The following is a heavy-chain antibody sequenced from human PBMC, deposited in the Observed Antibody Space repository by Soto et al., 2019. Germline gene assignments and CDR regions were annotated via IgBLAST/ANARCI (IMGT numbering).Heavy chain of an antibody. Sequence: ETLSLTCTVSGGSVSSGSYHWSWIRQPPGKGLEWIGYIYYSGSTNYNPSLKSRVTISVDTSKTQLSLKLSSVTAADTAVYYRARDWDSGLWYAAVRWAADWGQGTLATVPS. CDR1: GGSVSSGSYH. J-gene: IGHJ4*02. V-gene: IGHV4-61*01. CDR2: IYYSGST. CDR3: ARDWDSGLWYAAVRWAAD. D-gene: IGHD6-13*01.